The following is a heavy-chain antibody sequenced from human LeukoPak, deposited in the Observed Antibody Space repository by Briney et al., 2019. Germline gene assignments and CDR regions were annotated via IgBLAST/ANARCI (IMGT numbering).Heavy chain of an antibody. V-gene: IGHV3-30*02. CDR2: IRYDGSNE. CDR1: GFTFSDYG. Sequence: PGGSLRLSCAASGFTFSDYGMHWVRHAAGKRLELVAFIRYDGSNEYYADSVKGRFTISRDNSKYTLSLQMNSLRAEDTAVYHCAKTKGYTFDYWGQGTLVTVSA. D-gene: IGHD5-18*01. CDR3: AKTKGYTFDY. J-gene: IGHJ4*02.